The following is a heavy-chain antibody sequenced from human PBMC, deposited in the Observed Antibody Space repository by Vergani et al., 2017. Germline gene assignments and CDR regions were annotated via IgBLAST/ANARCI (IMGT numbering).Heavy chain of an antibody. CDR1: GGTFSSYA. Sequence: QVQLVQSWAEVKKPGSSVKVSCKASGGTFSSYAISWVRQAPGQGLEWMGGIIPIFGTANYAQKFQGRVTITADESTSTAYMELSSLRSEDTAVYYCARGIRVRGVMEYYFDYWGQGTLVTVSS. CDR2: IIPIFGTA. V-gene: IGHV1-69*01. J-gene: IGHJ4*02. CDR3: ARGIRVRGVMEYYFDY. D-gene: IGHD3-10*01.